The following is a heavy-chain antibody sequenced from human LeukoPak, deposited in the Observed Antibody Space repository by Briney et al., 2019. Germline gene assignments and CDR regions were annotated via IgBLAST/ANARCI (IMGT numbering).Heavy chain of an antibody. CDR2: ILYDGSNK. CDR1: GFTFSSYA. D-gene: IGHD3-10*01. CDR3: ARDSSSSGTKDFDY. J-gene: IGHJ4*02. V-gene: IGHV3-30*04. Sequence: GGSLRLSCAASGFTFSSYAMHWVRQAPGKGLEWVAVILYDGSNKYYADSVKGRFTISRDNSKNTLYLQMNSLRAEDTAVYYCARDSSSSGTKDFDYWGQGTLVTVSS.